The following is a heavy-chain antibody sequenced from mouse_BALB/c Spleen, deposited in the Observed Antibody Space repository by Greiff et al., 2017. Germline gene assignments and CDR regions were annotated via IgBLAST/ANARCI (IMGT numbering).Heavy chain of an antibody. J-gene: IGHJ4*01. V-gene: IGHV1S81*02. CDR3: TREGVDY. CDR1: GYTFTSYY. CDR2: INPSNGGT. Sequence: QVQLQESGAELVKPGASVKLSCKASGYTFTSYYMYWVKQRPGQGLEWIGEINPSNGGTNFNEKFKSKATLTVDKSSSTAYMQLSSLTSEDSAVYYGTREGVDYWGQGTSVTVSS.